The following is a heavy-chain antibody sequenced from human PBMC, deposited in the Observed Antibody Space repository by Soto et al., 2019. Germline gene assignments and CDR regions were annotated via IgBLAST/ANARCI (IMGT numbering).Heavy chain of an antibody. CDR3: AKTANGWFSAFDI. CDR1: GFTFSSFH. D-gene: IGHD6-19*01. Sequence: GGSLRLSCAASGFTFSSFHMNWVRQAPGRGLEWVAYITSSSDTIYYSDSVKGRFTISRDNGKNSLFLQMNSLRDEDTAVYYCAKTANGWFSAFDIWGQGTMVTVSS. J-gene: IGHJ3*02. CDR2: ITSSSDTI. V-gene: IGHV3-48*02.